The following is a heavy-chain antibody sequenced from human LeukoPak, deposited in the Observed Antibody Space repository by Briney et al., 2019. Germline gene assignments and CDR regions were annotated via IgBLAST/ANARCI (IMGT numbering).Heavy chain of an antibody. V-gene: IGHV1-8*01. CDR2: LKPNSGNT. J-gene: IGHJ4*02. D-gene: IGHD6-19*01. Sequence: ASVKVFSPPSGYSFTSSHINWVRQATGKGLGWLGWLKPNSGNTGYGQSFQGRITMTRDISIGTAYMELSNLTSEDTAIYYCTRGSSGRRDNWGRGTLVTVSA. CDR3: TRGSSGRRDN. CDR1: GYSFTSSH.